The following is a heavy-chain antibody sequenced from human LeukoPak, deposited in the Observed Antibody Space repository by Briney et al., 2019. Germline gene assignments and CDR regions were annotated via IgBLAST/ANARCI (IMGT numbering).Heavy chain of an antibody. CDR1: GYTFTSYG. J-gene: IGHJ6*02. D-gene: IGHD6-13*01. V-gene: IGHV1-18*01. CDR2: ISAYNGNT. Sequence: ASVKVSCKASGYTFTSYGISWVRQAPGQGLEWMGWISAYNGNTNYAQKLQGRVTMTTDTSTSTAYMELRSLRSDDTAVYYCARNLGSSWYYDYYYGMDVWGQGITVTVSS. CDR3: ARNLGSSWYYDYYYGMDV.